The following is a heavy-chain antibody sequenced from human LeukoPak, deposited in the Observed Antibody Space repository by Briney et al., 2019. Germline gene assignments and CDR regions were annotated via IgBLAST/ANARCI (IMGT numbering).Heavy chain of an antibody. Sequence: ASVKVSCKASGYTFTGYYMRWVRQAPGQGLEWMGWINPNSGGTNYAQKFQGRVTMTRDTSISTAYMELSRLRSDDTAVYYCARDLIVPDAMTGSGSYSTDYWGQGTLATVSS. CDR2: INPNSGGT. V-gene: IGHV1-2*02. J-gene: IGHJ4*02. D-gene: IGHD3-10*01. CDR1: GYTFTGYY. CDR3: ARDLIVPDAMTGSGSYSTDY.